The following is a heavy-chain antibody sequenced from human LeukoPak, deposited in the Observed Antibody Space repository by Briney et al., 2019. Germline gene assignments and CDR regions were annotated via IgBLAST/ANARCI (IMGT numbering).Heavy chain of an antibody. CDR1: GFTFSSYS. Sequence: GGSLRLSCAASGFTFSSYSMNWVRQAPGKGLEWVSSVSSGSDYIYYANSVKGRFTISRDNAKHPLYLQMNSLRAEDTAVYYCAREDYYDSSGYPYYIDYWGQGTLVTVSS. J-gene: IGHJ4*02. CDR3: AREDYYDSSGYPYYIDY. V-gene: IGHV3-21*01. CDR2: VSSGSDYI. D-gene: IGHD3-22*01.